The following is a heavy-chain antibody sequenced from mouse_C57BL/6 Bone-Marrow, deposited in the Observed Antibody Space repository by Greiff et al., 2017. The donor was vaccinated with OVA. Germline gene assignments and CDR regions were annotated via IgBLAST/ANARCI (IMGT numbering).Heavy chain of an antibody. CDR3: ASYDYDGYYAMDY. CDR2: INPSNGGT. V-gene: IGHV1-53*01. J-gene: IGHJ4*01. Sequence: QVQLQQPGPELVKPGASVKLSCKASGYTFTSYWMHWVKQRPGQGLEWIGNINPSNGGTNYNEKFKSKATLTVDKSSSTAYMQLSSLTSEDSAVYYCASYDYDGYYAMDYWGQGTSVTVSS. D-gene: IGHD2-4*01. CDR1: GYTFTSYW.